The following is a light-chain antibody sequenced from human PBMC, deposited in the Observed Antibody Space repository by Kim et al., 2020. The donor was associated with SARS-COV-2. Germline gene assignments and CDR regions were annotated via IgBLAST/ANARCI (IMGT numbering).Light chain of an antibody. Sequence: SPGERATLSCRASQSVSSNLAWYQQKPGQAPRLLLYGASTRATGVPARFSGSGSGTEFTLTISSLQSEDSAVYYCQQFYNWPPITFGQGTRLEIK. CDR1: QSVSSN. CDR3: QQFYNWPPIT. J-gene: IGKJ5*01. V-gene: IGKV3-15*01. CDR2: GAS.